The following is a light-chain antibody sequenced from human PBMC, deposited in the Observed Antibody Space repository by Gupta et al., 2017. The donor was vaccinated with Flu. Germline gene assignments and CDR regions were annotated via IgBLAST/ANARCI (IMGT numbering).Light chain of an antibody. CDR3: CSYAGSYTPVV. J-gene: IGLJ2*01. CDR2: DVS. V-gene: IGLV2-11*01. Sequence: QSALTQPRSVSGCPGQSVTISCTGTSSDVGGYNYVSWYQQHPGKAPKLMIYDVSKRPSGVPDRFSGSKSGNTASLTISGLQAEDEADYYCCSYAGSYTPVVFGGGTKLTVL. CDR1: SSDVGGYNY.